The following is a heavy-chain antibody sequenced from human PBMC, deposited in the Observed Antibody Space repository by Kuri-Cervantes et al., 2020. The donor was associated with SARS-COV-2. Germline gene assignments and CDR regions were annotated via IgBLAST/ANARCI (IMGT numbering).Heavy chain of an antibody. D-gene: IGHD3-22*01. CDR3: ARDGNYYDSSGPRDI. CDR2: IYSGGST. Sequence: GESLKISCAASGFTVSSNYMSWVRQAPGKGLEWFSVIYSGGSTYYADSVKGRFTISRHNSKNTLYLQMNSLRAEDTAVYYCARDGNYYDSSGPRDIWGQGTMVTVSS. V-gene: IGHV3-53*04. J-gene: IGHJ3*02. CDR1: GFTVSSNY.